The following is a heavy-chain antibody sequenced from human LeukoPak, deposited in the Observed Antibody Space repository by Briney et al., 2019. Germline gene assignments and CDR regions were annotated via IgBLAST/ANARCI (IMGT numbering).Heavy chain of an antibody. V-gene: IGHV3-33*08. CDR2: IWYDGSNK. D-gene: IGHD1-1*01. J-gene: IGHJ4*02. Sequence: PGGSLRLSCAASGFTFSDYYMSWIRQAPGKGLEWVAVIWYDGSNKYYADSVKGRFTISRDNSKNTLYLQMNSLRAEDTAVYYCAREISNWNDLGYWGQGTLVTVSS. CDR1: GFTFSDYY. CDR3: AREISNWNDLGY.